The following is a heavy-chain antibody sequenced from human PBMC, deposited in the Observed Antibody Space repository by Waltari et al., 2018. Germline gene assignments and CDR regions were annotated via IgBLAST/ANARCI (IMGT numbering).Heavy chain of an antibody. J-gene: IGHJ4*01. Sequence: QVQLHQWGAGQLKPSETLSLTCAVSGESFLGYFWSWIRQSPGRGLEWLGAIHHSGSTNYNPPHASRVSLSVDTTKKQFSLRLTSVTAADAAVYYCARYGEVPPNYFFDYWGRGTLVTVSS. V-gene: IGHV4-34*01. D-gene: IGHD2-21*01. CDR1: GESFLGYF. CDR2: IHHSGST. CDR3: ARYGEVPPNYFFDY.